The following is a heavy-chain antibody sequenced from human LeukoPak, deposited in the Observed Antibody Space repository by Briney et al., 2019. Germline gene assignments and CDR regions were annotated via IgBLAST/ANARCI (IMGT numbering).Heavy chain of an antibody. CDR3: AKDREPAAVGWFDP. CDR1: GFTFRSYA. D-gene: IGHD6-13*01. CDR2: ITASGGST. J-gene: IGHJ5*02. V-gene: IGHV3-23*01. Sequence: GGSLRLSCAASGFTFRSYAVTWVRQAPGKGLEWVSGITASGGSTYYADSVKGRFIISRDNSKDTLYLQMNSLRVEDTAIYYCAKDREPAAVGWFDPWGQGTLVTVSS.